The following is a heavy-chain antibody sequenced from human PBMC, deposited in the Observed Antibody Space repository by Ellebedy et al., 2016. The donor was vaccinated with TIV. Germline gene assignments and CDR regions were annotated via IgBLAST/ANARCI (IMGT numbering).Heavy chain of an antibody. CDR2: ITGSGDTT. Sequence: GESLKISCAASGFTFNNYVMSWVRQAPGAGLEWVSLITGSGDTTYYADSVTGRFTTSRHNSKNTLYLQMNSLRADDTAVYQCAKGRYSGSGSYKNTFDYWGQGTLVTVSS. CDR3: AKGRYSGSGSYKNTFDY. D-gene: IGHD3-10*01. CDR1: GFTFNNYV. V-gene: IGHV3-23*01. J-gene: IGHJ4*02.